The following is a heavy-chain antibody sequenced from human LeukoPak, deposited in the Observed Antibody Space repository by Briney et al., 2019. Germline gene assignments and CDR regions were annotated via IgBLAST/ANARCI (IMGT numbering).Heavy chain of an antibody. V-gene: IGHV7-4-1*02. CDR3: ARDTDILTGSTYSNYYYYYGMDV. D-gene: IGHD3-9*01. CDR2: ISTNTGNP. Sequence: ASVKVSCKASGYTFTSYAMNWVRQAPGQGLEWMGWISTNTGNPTYAQGFTGRFVFSLDTSVSTAYLQISSLKAEDTAVYYCARDTDILTGSTYSNYYYYYGMDVWGQGTTVSVSS. CDR1: GYTFTSYA. J-gene: IGHJ6*02.